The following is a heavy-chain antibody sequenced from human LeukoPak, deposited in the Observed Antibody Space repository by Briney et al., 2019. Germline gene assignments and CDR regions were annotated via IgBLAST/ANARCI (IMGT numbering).Heavy chain of an antibody. CDR3: ARADTLVGFDP. V-gene: IGHV3-48*04. CDR2: ISSSSSTI. Sequence: GGSLRLSCAASGFTFSSYSMNWVRQAPGKGLEWVSYISSSSSTIYYADSVKGRFTISRDNAKNSLYLQMNSLRAEDTAVYYCARADTLVGFDPWGQGTLVTVSS. CDR1: GFTFSSYS. J-gene: IGHJ5*02. D-gene: IGHD2-8*02.